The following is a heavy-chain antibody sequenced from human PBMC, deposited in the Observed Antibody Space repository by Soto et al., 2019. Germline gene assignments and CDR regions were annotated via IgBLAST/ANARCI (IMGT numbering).Heavy chain of an antibody. Sequence: GASLRLSCAASGFIFSTYTINWVRQAPGKGLEWVASISSSSRDIFYADSVKARFTISRDNANSSVDLHMNSLGVGDTAIYYCARGSWGGDGIDVWGQGTTVTVSS. CDR1: GFIFSTYT. CDR3: ARGSWGGDGIDV. V-gene: IGHV3-21*01. D-gene: IGHD3-16*01. J-gene: IGHJ6*02. CDR2: ISSSSRDI.